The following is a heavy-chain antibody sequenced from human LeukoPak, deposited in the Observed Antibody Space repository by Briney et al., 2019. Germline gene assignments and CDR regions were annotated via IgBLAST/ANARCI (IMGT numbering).Heavy chain of an antibody. CDR3: ARDRGWSRDAFDI. D-gene: IGHD6-19*01. Sequence: SETLSLTCTVSGGSISSYYWSWIRQPPGKGLEWIGYIYYSGSTNYNPSLKSRVTISVDTSKNQFSLKLSSVTAADTAVYYCARDRGWSRDAFDIWGQGTMVTVSS. CDR2: IYYSGST. V-gene: IGHV4-59*01. J-gene: IGHJ3*02. CDR1: GGSISSYY.